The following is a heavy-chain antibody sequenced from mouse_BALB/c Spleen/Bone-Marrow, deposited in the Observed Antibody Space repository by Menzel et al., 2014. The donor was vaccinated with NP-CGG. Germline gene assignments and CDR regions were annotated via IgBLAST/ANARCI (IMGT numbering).Heavy chain of an antibody. D-gene: IGHD2-14*01. Sequence: QVHVKQSGAELVRPGVSVKISCKGPGYTFTDYAVHWVKQSHTKSLERIGLISSYYGDATYNQKFKGKATMTVDKSSSTAFLELARLTSEDSAIYYCARSGKVRNAMDYWGQGTSVTVSS. V-gene: IGHV1-67*01. J-gene: IGHJ4*01. CDR1: GYTFTDYA. CDR2: ISSYYGDA. CDR3: ARSGKVRNAMDY.